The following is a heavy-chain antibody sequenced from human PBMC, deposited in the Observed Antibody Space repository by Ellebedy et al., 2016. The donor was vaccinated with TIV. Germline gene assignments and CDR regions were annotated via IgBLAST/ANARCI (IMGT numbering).Heavy chain of an antibody. J-gene: IGHJ4*02. CDR2: IKEDGREK. D-gene: IGHD4/OR15-4a*01. V-gene: IGHV3-7*04. Sequence: GESLKISCSASGFTFSGFWMGWVRQAPGKGLEWVANIKEDGREKYYVDSLKGRFTISRGNAKDTLYLHMNSLRGEDTAMYYCARGYGADWGQGTLVTVSS. CDR1: GFTFSGFW. CDR3: ARGYGAD.